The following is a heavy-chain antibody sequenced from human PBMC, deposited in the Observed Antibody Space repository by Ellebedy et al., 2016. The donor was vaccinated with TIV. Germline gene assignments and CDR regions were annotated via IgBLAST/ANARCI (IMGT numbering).Heavy chain of an antibody. CDR3: TRETNPSPGAVAGTGFDC. V-gene: IGHV3-30*02. CDR1: GFSFSNYG. CDR2: KRFDGRNE. J-gene: IGHJ4*02. D-gene: IGHD6-19*01. Sequence: GESLKISCVASGFSFSNYGMHWVRQAPGKGLEWVAFKRFDGRNEYNGDSVKGRFFISRDVSKNTLFLQMNRLRAKDTAIYYCTRETNPSPGAVAGTGFDCWGQGALVIVSS.